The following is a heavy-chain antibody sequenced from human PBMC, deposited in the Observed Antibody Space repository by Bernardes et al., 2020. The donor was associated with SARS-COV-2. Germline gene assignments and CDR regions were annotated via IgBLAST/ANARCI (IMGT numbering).Heavy chain of an antibody. CDR3: ATRDGYPGPSKNGDWYFDL. J-gene: IGHJ2*01. CDR1: GYTLTELS. Sequence: ASVKVSCKVSGYTLTELSMHWVRQAPGKGLEWMGGFDPEDGETIYAQKFQGRVTMTEDTSTDTAYMELSSLRSEDTAVYYCATRDGYPGPSKNGDWYFDLWGRGTLVTVSS. CDR2: FDPEDGET. D-gene: IGHD5-12*01. V-gene: IGHV1-24*01.